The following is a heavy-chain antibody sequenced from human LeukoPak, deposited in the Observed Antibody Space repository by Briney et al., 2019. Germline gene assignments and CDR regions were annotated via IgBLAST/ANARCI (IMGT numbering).Heavy chain of an antibody. CDR1: GGSISSYY. D-gene: IGHD3-22*01. J-gene: IGHJ4*02. Sequence: ASETLSLTCTVSGGSISSYYWSWIRQPPGKGLEWIGYIYYSGSTNYNPSLKSRVTISVDKSKNQFSLKLSSVTAADTAVYYCARKTRVKYYYDSSGYYYVFDYWGQGTLVTVSS. CDR3: ARKTRVKYYYDSSGYYYVFDY. V-gene: IGHV4-59*12. CDR2: IYYSGST.